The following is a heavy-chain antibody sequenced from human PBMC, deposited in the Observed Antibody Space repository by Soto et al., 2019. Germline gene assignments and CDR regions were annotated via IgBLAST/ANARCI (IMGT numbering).Heavy chain of an antibody. D-gene: IGHD1-26*01. CDR1: GFTSGDYA. J-gene: IGHJ4*02. CDR3: TRDLSGSYTSKFDY. Sequence: GGSLRLSCTASGFTSGDYAMSWFRQAPGKGLEWVCFIRSKAYGGTTEYAASVKGRFTISRDDSKSIAYLQMNSLKTEDTAVYYCTRDLSGSYTSKFDYWGQGT. CDR2: IRSKAYGGTT. V-gene: IGHV3-49*03.